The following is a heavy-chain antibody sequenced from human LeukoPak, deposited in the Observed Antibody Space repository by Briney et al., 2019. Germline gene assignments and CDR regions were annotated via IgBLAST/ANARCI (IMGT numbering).Heavy chain of an antibody. CDR2: INHSGST. CDR1: GGSFSGYY. V-gene: IGHV4-34*01. D-gene: IGHD2-2*02. Sequence: PSETLSLTCAVYGGSFSGYYWSWIRQPPGKGLEWIGEINHSGSTNYNPSLKSRVTISVDTSKNQFSLKLSSVTAADTAVYYCARVRKYCSSTSCYNRYHYYYYYMDVWGKGTTVTVSS. J-gene: IGHJ6*03. CDR3: ARVRKYCSSTSCYNRYHYYYYYMDV.